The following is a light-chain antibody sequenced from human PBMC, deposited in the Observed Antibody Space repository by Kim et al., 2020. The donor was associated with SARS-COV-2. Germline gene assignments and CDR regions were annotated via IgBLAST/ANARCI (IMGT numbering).Light chain of an antibody. Sequence: QSALTQPASVSGSPGQSITISCTGTSSDVGGYNYVSWYQQHPGKAPKLILYDVTKRPSGVSNRFSGSKSGNTASLTISGLQAEDEGDYYCNSYTSSSTLIFGGGTQLTVL. V-gene: IGLV2-14*01. CDR1: SSDVGGYNY. J-gene: IGLJ2*01. CDR2: DVT. CDR3: NSYTSSSTLI.